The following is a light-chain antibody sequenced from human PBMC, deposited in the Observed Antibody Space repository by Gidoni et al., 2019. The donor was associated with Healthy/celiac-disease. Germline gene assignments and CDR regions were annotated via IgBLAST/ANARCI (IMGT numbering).Light chain of an antibody. J-gene: IGLJ2*01. V-gene: IGLV3-1*01. Sequence: SSELTQPPSVSVSPGQTASITCSGDKLGDKYACWYQQKPGQSPVLVIYQDSKRPSGFPERFSGSNAGNTATLTISGTQAMDEADYYCQAWDSSTHVVFGGGTKLTV. CDR3: QAWDSSTHVV. CDR1: KLGDKY. CDR2: QDS.